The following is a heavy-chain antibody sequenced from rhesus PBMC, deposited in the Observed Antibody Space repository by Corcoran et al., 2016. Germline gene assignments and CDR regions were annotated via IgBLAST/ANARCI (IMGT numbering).Heavy chain of an antibody. V-gene: IGHV3-16*02. J-gene: IGHJ4*01. D-gene: IGHD2-2*01. CDR1: GFPFSNYW. CDR2: IKKKADCGTS. Sequence: EVQLVESGGGLVQPGGSLRLSCAASGFPFSNYWMSLVRQAPGKGLDWVGRIKKKADCGTSAYAESVKGRFTSSRDDSKNTLYLQMNSLKTEDTAVYYCTRMYCTSTTCYAYYFDYWGQGVLVTVSS. CDR3: TRMYCTSTTCYAYYFDY.